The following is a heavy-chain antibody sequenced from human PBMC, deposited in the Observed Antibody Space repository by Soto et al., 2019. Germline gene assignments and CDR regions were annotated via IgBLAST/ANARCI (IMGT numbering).Heavy chain of an antibody. CDR3: VRDGGVVVPRTLWWTCDY. V-gene: IGHV1-18*01. CDR1: GYTFTSYA. Sequence: QVQLVQSGAEVVKPGASVKVSCKASGYTFTSYAISWVRQAPGQGLEWMGWISASNGNTDYAQKLQGRVTMTTDTSTSTTDMELRSLRSDDTAVDYCVRDGGVVVPRTLWWTCDYWGTGTVVTVSS. CDR2: ISASNGNT. D-gene: IGHD2-15*01. J-gene: IGHJ4*02.